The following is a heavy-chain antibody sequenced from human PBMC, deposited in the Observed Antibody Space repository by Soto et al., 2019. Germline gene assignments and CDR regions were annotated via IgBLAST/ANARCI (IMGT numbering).Heavy chain of an antibody. CDR1: GGSFSGYY. Sequence: QVQLQQWGAGLLKPSETLSLTCAVYGGSFSGYYWSWIRQPPGKGLEWIGEINHSGSTYYNPSLKSRVTISVDTSKNQFSLKLSSVTAADTAVYYCASRDDYGDYVWTYFDYWGQGTLVTVSS. J-gene: IGHJ4*02. D-gene: IGHD4-17*01. V-gene: IGHV4-34*01. CDR3: ASRDDYGDYVWTYFDY. CDR2: INHSGST.